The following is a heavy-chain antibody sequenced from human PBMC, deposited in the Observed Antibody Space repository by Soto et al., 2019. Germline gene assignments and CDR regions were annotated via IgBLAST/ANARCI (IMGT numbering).Heavy chain of an antibody. D-gene: IGHD2-15*01. CDR1: GGTFSSYT. V-gene: IGHV1-69*02. J-gene: IGHJ5*02. Sequence: QVQLVQSGAEVKKPGSSVKVSCKASGGTFSSYTISWVRQAPGQGLHWMGRIIPILGIANYAQKFQGRVTITANKSTRTAYMELSSLRSEDTAVYYCARVGYCSGGSCYMNWFDPWGQRTLVAVSS. CDR3: ARVGYCSGGSCYMNWFDP. CDR2: IIPILGIA.